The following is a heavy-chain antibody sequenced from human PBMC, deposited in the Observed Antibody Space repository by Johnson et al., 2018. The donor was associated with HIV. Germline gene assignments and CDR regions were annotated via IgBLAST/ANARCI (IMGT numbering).Heavy chain of an antibody. D-gene: IGHD6-25*01. CDR1: GFTFSSYG. V-gene: IGHV3-30*03. CDR2: ISYGGSDK. CDR3: ARDFIATELGDAFDI. Sequence: QVQLVESGGGLVQPGGSLRLSCAASGFTFSSYGMHWVRQAPAKGLEWVAVISYGGSDKYYADSVKGRLTISRDNSKNTLYLQMNSLRAEDTAVYYCARDFIATELGDAFDIWGQGTMVTVSS. J-gene: IGHJ3*02.